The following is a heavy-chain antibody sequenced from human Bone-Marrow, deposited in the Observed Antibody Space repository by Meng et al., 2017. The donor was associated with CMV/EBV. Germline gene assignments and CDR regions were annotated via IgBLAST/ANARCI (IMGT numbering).Heavy chain of an antibody. CDR1: GGTFSSYA. D-gene: IGHD2-2*01. Sequence: KISCKASGGTFSSYAISWVRQAPGQGLEWMGGIIPILGIANYAQKFQGRVTITTDESTSTAYMELSSLRSEDTAVYYCARVGVVPAAIGGNWFDPWGQGTLVTVSS. CDR2: IIPILGIA. CDR3: ARVGVVPAAIGGNWFDP. V-gene: IGHV1-69*05. J-gene: IGHJ5*02.